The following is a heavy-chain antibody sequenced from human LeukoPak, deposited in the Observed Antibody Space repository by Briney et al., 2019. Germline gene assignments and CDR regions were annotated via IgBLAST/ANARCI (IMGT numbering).Heavy chain of an antibody. J-gene: IGHJ5*01. V-gene: IGHV4-59*01. CDR1: GDSLRDYY. D-gene: IGHD3-10*01. CDR3: ARGRFGSPPGCFES. Sequence: SETLSLTCTVSGDSLRDYYWNWIRQSPGKGLEWIGYVYYTGNTNYNPSLKSRVTLSVDTSSKQFSLQMTSVTAADTAVYFCARGRFGSPPGCFESWGQGTLVTVSP. CDR2: VYYTGNT.